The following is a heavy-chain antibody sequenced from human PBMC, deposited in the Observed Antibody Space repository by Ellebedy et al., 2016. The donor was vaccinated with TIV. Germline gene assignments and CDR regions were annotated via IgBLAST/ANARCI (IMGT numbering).Heavy chain of an antibody. Sequence: GESLKISCAASGFTFSTYSLNWVRQAQGEGLEWVSYIRTITNYAYSVRGRFTISRDNAKNSLSLQMNSLRDEDTAVYYCARGPRFGESSFDYWGQGTLVTVSS. CDR2: IRTITNY. D-gene: IGHD3-10*01. CDR3: ARGPRFGESSFDY. J-gene: IGHJ4*02. CDR1: GFTFSTYS. V-gene: IGHV3-21*01.